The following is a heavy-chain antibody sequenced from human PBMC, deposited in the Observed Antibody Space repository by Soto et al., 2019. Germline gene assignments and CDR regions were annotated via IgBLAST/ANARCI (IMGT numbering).Heavy chain of an antibody. CDR2: ISGSGGST. V-gene: IGHV3-23*01. J-gene: IGHJ5*02. CDR3: AKDSKGIAAAGTVWFDP. D-gene: IGHD6-13*01. CDR1: GFTFSSYA. Sequence: GGSLRLACAASGFTFSSYAMSWVRQAPGKGLEWVSAISGSGGSTYYADSVKGRFTISRDNSKNTLYLQMNSLRAEDTAVYYCAKDSKGIAAAGTVWFDPWGQGTLVTVSS.